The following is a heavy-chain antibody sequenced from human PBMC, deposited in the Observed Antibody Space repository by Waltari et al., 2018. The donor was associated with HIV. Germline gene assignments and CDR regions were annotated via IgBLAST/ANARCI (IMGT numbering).Heavy chain of an antibody. D-gene: IGHD5-18*01. V-gene: IGHV6-1*02. Sequence: QVNLKHSGPGLVEASHSIFLSCVISGYSVSSDTAAWNWVRQSPAGGLQWLGKTYHRSEWHHEYSVSLKGRMVINSDTAKNQFSLHLSSVTPGDTATYYCVRDSYGFDTWGEGTLVTVPP. CDR3: VRDSYGFDT. CDR2: TYHRSEWHH. CDR1: GYSVSSDTAA. J-gene: IGHJ5*02.